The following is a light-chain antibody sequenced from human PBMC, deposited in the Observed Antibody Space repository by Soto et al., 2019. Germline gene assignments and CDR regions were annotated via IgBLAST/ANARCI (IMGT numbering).Light chain of an antibody. J-gene: IGLJ7*01. Sequence: QSVLTQPASVSGSPGQSVTISCTGASSDFGSYKFVSWYQHHPGTVPKVIIYETSKRPSGVSDRFSGSKSGNTASLTISGLQAEDEADYYCFSFTSTNTHVFGGGTQLTVL. CDR2: ETS. V-gene: IGLV2-23*01. CDR1: SSDFGSYKF. CDR3: FSFTSTNTHV.